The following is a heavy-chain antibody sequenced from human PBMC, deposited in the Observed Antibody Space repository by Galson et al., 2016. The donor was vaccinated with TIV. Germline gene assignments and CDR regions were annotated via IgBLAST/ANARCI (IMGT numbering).Heavy chain of an antibody. CDR2: ISSSSSFR. V-gene: IGHV3-11*05. D-gene: IGHD3-10*01. CDR3: ARDYGEVRGDNWYFDL. CDR1: GFLFTEYY. J-gene: IGHJ2*01. Sequence: SLRLSCAASGFLFTEYYMSWIRQAPGKGLEWVSYISSSSSFRNYADSVKGRFTISRDNAKVYLQMSSLRVEDTAVYYCARDYGEVRGDNWYFDLWGRGTLVTVSS.